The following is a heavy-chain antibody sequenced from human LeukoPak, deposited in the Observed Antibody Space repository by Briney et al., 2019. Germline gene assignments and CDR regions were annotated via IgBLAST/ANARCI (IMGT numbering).Heavy chain of an antibody. CDR2: IKQDGSEK. V-gene: IGHV3-7*01. CDR1: GFTFSSYW. CDR3: ARHYRYCSSTSCTSYMDV. D-gene: IGHD2-2*01. J-gene: IGHJ6*03. Sequence: GGSLRLSCAASGFTFSSYWMSWVRQAPGKGLEWVANIKQDGSEKYYVDSVKGRFTISRDSAKNSLYLQMNSLRAEDTAVYYCARHYRYCSSTSCTSYMDVWGKGTTVTISS.